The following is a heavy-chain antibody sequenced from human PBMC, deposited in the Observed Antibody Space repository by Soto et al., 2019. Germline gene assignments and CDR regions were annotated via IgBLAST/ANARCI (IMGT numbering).Heavy chain of an antibody. V-gene: IGHV1-69*13. CDR3: ARDQGVVVPAAGDYYYYGMDV. D-gene: IGHD2-2*01. CDR1: GGTFSSYA. CDR2: IIPIFGTA. Sequence: ASVKVSCKASGGTFSSYAISWVRQAPGQGLEWMGGIIPIFGTANYAQKFQGRVTITADESTSTAYMELSSLRSEDTAVYYCARDQGVVVPAAGDYYYYGMDVWGQGTTVTVSS. J-gene: IGHJ6*02.